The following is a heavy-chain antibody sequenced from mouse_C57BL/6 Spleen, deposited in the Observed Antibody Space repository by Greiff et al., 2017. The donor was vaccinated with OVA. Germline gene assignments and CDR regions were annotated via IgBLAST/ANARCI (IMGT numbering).Heavy chain of an antibody. CDR2: IYPGSGST. J-gene: IGHJ3*01. CDR3: ARSHYGSSPFAY. Sequence: QVQLQQPGAELVKPGASVKMSCKASGYTFTSYWITWVKQRPGQGLEWIGDIYPGSGSTNYNEKFKSKATLTVDTSSSTAYMQLSSLTSEDSAVYYCARSHYGSSPFAYWGQGTLVTVSA. V-gene: IGHV1-55*01. CDR1: GYTFTSYW. D-gene: IGHD1-1*01.